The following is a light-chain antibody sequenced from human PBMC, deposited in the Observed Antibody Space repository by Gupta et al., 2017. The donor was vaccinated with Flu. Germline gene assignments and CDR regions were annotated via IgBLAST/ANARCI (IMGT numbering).Light chain of an antibody. CDR2: WAS. CDR3: QQYYSTPPT. V-gene: IGKV4-1*01. J-gene: IGKJ4*01. CDR1: QSVLYSSNNKNY. Sequence: DIVMTQSPDSLAVSLGERATINCKSSQSVLYSSNNKNYLAWYQQKPGQPPKLLIYWASTRESGVPDRFSGSGSGTDFTLTISSLHAEHVAVYYCQQYYSTPPTFGGGTKVEIK.